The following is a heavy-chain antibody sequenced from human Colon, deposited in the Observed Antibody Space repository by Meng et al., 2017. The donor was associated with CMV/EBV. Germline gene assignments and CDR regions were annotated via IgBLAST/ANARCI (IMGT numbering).Heavy chain of an antibody. D-gene: IGHD6-6*01. CDR2: IYLDDDK. V-gene: IGHV2-5*02. CDR3: AHRFLRDSSSSLHFDS. Sequence: SFNVSGPPSVTPPQTLTLTFTFSWFSLRTNGVTVGWIRQPQGKALEWLALIYLDDDKRYSPSLKSRLTITKDTSKNQVVLTMINMDPVDTATYYCAHRFLRDSSSSLHFDSWGQGTLVTVSS. CDR1: WFSLRTNGVT. J-gene: IGHJ4*02.